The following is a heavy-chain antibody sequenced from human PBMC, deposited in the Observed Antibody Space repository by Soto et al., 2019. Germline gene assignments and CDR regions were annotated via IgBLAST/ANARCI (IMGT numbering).Heavy chain of an antibody. J-gene: IGHJ4*02. CDR2: ISYDGSNK. Sequence: QVQLVESGGGVVQPGRSLRLSCAASGFTFSSYGMHWVRQAPGKGLEWVAVISYDGSNKYYADSVKGRFTISRDNSKNTLYLKMNSLRAEDTAVYYCAKDARIVGATTEFDYWGQGTLVTVSS. V-gene: IGHV3-30*18. D-gene: IGHD1-26*01. CDR3: AKDARIVGATTEFDY. CDR1: GFTFSSYG.